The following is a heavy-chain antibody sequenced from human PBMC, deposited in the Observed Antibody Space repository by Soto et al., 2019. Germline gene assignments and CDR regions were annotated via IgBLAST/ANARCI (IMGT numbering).Heavy chain of an antibody. D-gene: IGHD3-16*01. CDR1: GGSISSGGYS. CDR2: IFHSGST. J-gene: IGHJ5*02. V-gene: IGHV4-30-2*02. Sequence: SETLSLTCAVSGGSISSGGYSWSWLRQPPGKGLEWIGYIFHSGSTYYNPSLKSRVTISVDTSKNQFSLKLSSVTAADTAVYYCAIFLGGRTGCDNWFDSRREVHPFTV. CDR3: AIFLGGRTGCDNWFDS.